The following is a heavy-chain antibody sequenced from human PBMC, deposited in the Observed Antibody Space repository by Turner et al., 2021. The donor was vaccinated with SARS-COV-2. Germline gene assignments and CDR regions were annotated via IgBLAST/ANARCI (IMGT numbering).Heavy chain of an antibody. CDR3: ARDGPHCSSTSCMDV. CDR1: GYTLTELS. V-gene: IGHV1-69*10. Sequence: QVQLVQSGAEVKKPGASVKVSCKVSGYTLTELSMHWVRQAPGKGLEWMGGIIPILGIANYAQKFQGRVTITADKSTSTAYMELSSLRSEDTAVYYCARDGPHCSSTSCMDVWGQGTTVTVSS. J-gene: IGHJ6*02. D-gene: IGHD2-2*01. CDR2: IIPILGIA.